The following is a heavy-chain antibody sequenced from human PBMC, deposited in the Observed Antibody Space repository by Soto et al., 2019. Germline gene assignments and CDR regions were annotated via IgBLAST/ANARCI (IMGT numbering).Heavy chain of an antibody. CDR2: VNDRGST. CDR3: AKKVNSGSGSQYFDY. CDR1: GGSFSGFF. V-gene: IGHV4-34*01. D-gene: IGHD3-10*01. Sequence: SETLSLTCAVYGGSFSGFFWNWIRQPPGKGLEWIGEVNDRGSTNYNPSLKSRVTISGDTSKNQFSLKLSSLTAEDTAIYYCAKKVNSGSGSQYFDYWGQGTLVTVSS. J-gene: IGHJ4*02.